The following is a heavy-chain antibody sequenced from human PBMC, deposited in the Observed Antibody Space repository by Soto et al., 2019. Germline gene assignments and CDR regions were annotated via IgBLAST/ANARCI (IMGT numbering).Heavy chain of an antibody. CDR2: IYYSGST. CDR1: GGSISSYY. D-gene: IGHD5-18*01. J-gene: IGHJ6*02. V-gene: IGHV4-59*01. Sequence: QVQLQESGPGLVKPSETLSLTCTVSGGSISSYYWSWIRQPPGKGLEWIGYIYYSGSTNYNPSLKSRVTISVDTSKNQFSRKLSSVTGADPAVYYCARDFGRRDDVDTAMVQNDNYYYYGMDVWGQGTTVTVSS. CDR3: ARDFGRRDDVDTAMVQNDNYYYYGMDV.